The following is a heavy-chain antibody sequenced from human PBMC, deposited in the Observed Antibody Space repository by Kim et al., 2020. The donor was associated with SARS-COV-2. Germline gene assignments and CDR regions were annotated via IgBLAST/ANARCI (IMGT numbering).Heavy chain of an antibody. J-gene: IGHJ4*02. V-gene: IGHV3-21*01. CDR3: ARDTDYYDFRYFDY. Sequence: GGSLRLSCAASGFTFSSYSMNWVRQAPGKGLEWVSSISSSSSYIYYADSVKGRFTISRDNAKNSLYLQMNSLRAEDTAVYYCARDTDYYDFRYFDYWGQGTLVTVSS. D-gene: IGHD3-22*01. CDR2: ISSSSSYI. CDR1: GFTFSSYS.